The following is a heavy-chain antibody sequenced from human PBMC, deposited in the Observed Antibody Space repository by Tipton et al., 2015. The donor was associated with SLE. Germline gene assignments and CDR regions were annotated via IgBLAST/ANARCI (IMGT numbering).Heavy chain of an antibody. J-gene: IGHJ3*01. V-gene: IGHV4-4*02. CDR2: IYHSGST. CDR1: GGSISSSNW. D-gene: IGHD3-10*01. Sequence: TLSLTCAVSGGSISSSNWWSWVRQPPGKGLEWIGEIYHSGSTNYNPSLKSRVSMSIDKSKKQFSLKMRSLTAADTAVYYCARGPNSFNYWGQGTMVTVSS. CDR3: ARGPNSFNY.